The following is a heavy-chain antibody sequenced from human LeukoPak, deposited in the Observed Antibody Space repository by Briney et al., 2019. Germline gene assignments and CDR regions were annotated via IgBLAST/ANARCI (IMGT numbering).Heavy chain of an antibody. V-gene: IGHV3-23*01. CDR3: AKDELPTLAAPGSTRRRFSPTS. J-gene: IGHJ5*02. D-gene: IGHD6-13*01. Sequence: PGGSLRLSCAASGFTFSNYAMSWVRQAPGKGLQWVSAISSGGAGAYCADSVRGRFAISRDNPKNTLYLQMGSLRAEDTAVYYCAKDELPTLAAPGSTRRRFSPTSWGQGTLVSVST. CDR1: GFTFSNYA. CDR2: ISSGGAGA.